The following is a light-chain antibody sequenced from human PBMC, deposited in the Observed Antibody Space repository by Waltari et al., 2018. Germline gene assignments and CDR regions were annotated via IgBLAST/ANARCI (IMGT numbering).Light chain of an antibody. CDR2: KVS. V-gene: IGKV2-30*02. Sequence: DVVMTQSPLSLPVTLGQPASISCRSGQSLVHTDGNTYLNWFQQRPGQSPRRLIYKVSNRDSGVPDRFSGSGSGTDFTLEISRVEAEDVGVYYCMQCTHWPQTFGQGTKLDIK. J-gene: IGKJ2*01. CDR1: QSLVHTDGNTY. CDR3: MQCTHWPQT.